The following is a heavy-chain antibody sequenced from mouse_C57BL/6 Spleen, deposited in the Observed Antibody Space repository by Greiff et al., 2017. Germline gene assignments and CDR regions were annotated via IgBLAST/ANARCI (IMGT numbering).Heavy chain of an antibody. J-gene: IGHJ2*01. Sequence: VMLVESGPELVKPGASVKISCKASGYAFSSSWMNWVKQRPGKGLEWIGRIYPGDGDTNYNGKFKGKATLTADKSSSTAYMQLSSLTSEDSAVYFCARSSHYYGSSYDYWGQGTTLTVSS. V-gene: IGHV1-82*01. D-gene: IGHD1-1*01. CDR1: GYAFSSSW. CDR2: IYPGDGDT. CDR3: ARSSHYYGSSYDY.